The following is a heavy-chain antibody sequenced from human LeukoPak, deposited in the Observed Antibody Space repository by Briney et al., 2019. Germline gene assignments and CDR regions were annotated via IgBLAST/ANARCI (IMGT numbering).Heavy chain of an antibody. CDR3: AREWAIVALDY. V-gene: IGHV3-48*01. CDR2: ISSSSSTI. Sequence: PGGSLRLSCAASGFTFSSYSMNWVRQAPGKGLEWVSYISSSSSTIYYADPVKGRFTISRDNAKNSLYLQMNSLRAEGTAVYYCAREWAIVALDYWGQGTLVTVSP. D-gene: IGHD5-12*01. J-gene: IGHJ4*02. CDR1: GFTFSSYS.